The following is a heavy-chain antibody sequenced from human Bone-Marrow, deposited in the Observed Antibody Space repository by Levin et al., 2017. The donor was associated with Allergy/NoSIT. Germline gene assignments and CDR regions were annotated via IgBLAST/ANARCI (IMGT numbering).Heavy chain of an antibody. CDR1: GFSLSTSGVG. J-gene: IGHJ4*02. Sequence: SGPTLVKPTQTLTLTCTFSGFSLSTSGVGVGWIRQPPGKALEWLALIYWDDDKRYSPSLKSRLTITKDTSKNQVVLTMTNMDPVDTATYYCAKANMYYYDSSGYYSFFYFDYWGQGTLVTVSS. CDR2: IYWDDDK. D-gene: IGHD3-22*01. V-gene: IGHV2-5*02. CDR3: AKANMYYYDSSGYYSFFYFDY.